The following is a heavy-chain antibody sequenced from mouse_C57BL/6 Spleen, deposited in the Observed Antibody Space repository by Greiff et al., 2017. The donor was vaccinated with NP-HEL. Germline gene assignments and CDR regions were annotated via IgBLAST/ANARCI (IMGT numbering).Heavy chain of an antibody. D-gene: IGHD2-5*01. V-gene: IGHV2-6*03. CDR2: IWSAGST. CDR1: GFSLTSYG. Sequence: QVQLKESGPGLVAPSQSLSITCNVSGFSLTSYGVHWVRQPPGKGLEWMGVIWSAGSTTYNSALKSRLSISKDNSKSQVFLKMNSLQTDDTAMYYCARSDYYSNLFAYWGQGTLVTVSA. J-gene: IGHJ3*01. CDR3: ARSDYYSNLFAY.